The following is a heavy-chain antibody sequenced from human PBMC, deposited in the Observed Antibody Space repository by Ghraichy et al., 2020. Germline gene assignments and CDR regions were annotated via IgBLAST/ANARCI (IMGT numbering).Heavy chain of an antibody. CDR1: GFSFTTSW. CDR2: MNQDGGQV. Sequence: GGSLRLSCAASGFSFTTSWMTWVRQTPGKGLEWVASMNQDGGQVYYVDSVKGRFTIASDNAKNSVYLQMNSLRAEDTAVYYCAGDPENAALDYWGQGTRVTVSS. V-gene: IGHV3-7*03. J-gene: IGHJ4*02. CDR3: AGDPENAALDY. D-gene: IGHD1-14*01.